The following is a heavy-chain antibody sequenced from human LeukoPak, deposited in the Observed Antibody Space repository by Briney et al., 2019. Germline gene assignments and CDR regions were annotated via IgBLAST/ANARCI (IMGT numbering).Heavy chain of an antibody. Sequence: SETLSLTCTVAGGSISSYYWSWIRQPPGKGLEWIGYIYYSGSTNYNPSLKSRVTISVDTSKNQFSLKLSSVTAADTAMYYCARVSGYDWESFYDYWGQGSLVTVSS. D-gene: IGHD5-12*01. J-gene: IGHJ4*02. CDR2: IYYSGST. CDR1: GGSISSYY. V-gene: IGHV4-59*01. CDR3: ARVSGYDWESFYDY.